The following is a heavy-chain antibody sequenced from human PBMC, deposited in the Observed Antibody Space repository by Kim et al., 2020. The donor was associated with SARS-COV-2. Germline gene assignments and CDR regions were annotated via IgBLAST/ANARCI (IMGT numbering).Heavy chain of an antibody. D-gene: IGHD2-15*01. CDR2: ISSRGMTN. Sequence: GGSLRLSCAASGFTFSSYEMNWVRQAPGKGLEWVSYISSRGMTNSYADSVKGRFTISRDNAKNSVYLQMNSLRAEDTAVYYCARTGSGRGNYFDYWGQGILVTVSS. CDR1: GFTFSSYE. V-gene: IGHV3-48*03. CDR3: ARTGSGRGNYFDY. J-gene: IGHJ4*02.